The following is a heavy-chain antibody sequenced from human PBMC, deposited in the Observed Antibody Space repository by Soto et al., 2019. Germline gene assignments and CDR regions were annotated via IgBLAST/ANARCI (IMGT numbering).Heavy chain of an antibody. V-gene: IGHV3-23*01. Sequence: GGSLRLSCAASGFTSSNYAMSWVRQAPWKGLEWVSAISGSGGSTYYADSVKGRFTISRDNSKNTLYLRMNSLRAEDTAVFYCAKDRAIRPGSDFDYWGQGTQVTVSS. CDR2: ISGSGGST. CDR3: AKDRAIRPGSDFDY. D-gene: IGHD3-9*01. CDR1: GFTSSNYA. J-gene: IGHJ4*02.